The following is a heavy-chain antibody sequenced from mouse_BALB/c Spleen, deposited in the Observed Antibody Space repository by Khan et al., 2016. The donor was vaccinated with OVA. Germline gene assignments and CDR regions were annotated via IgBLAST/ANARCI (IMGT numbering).Heavy chain of an antibody. J-gene: IGHJ3*01. CDR3: TRSGYGTFTY. D-gene: IGHD2-1*01. CDR2: INPSNGGT. CDR1: GYTFTSYY. Sequence: VQLQQSGAELVKPGASVKLSCKASGYTFTSYYMYWVKQRPGKGLEWIGEINPSNGGTNFNEKFKSKATLTVDKSSSTAYMQLSSLTSEDSAGYYCTRSGYGTFTYWGQGTLVTVSA. V-gene: IGHV1S81*02.